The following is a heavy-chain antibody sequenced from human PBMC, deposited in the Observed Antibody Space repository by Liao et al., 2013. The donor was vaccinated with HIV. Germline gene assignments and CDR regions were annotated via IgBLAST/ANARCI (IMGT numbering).Heavy chain of an antibody. J-gene: IGHJ3*02. CDR3: ARGQNWGYDAFDI. CDR2: IYTSGST. D-gene: IGHD3-16*01. Sequence: QVQLQESGPGLVKPSQTLSLTCTVSGGSFSSGSYYWSWIRQPAGKGLEWIGRIYTSGSTNYNPSLKSRVTISVDTSKNQFSLKLSYVTAADTAVYYCARGQNWGYDAFDIWGQGTMVTVSS. V-gene: IGHV4-61*02. CDR1: GGSFSSGSYY.